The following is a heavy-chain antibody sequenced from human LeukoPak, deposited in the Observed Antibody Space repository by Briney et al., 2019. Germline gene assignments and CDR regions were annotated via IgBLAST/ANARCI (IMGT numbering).Heavy chain of an antibody. V-gene: IGHV3-30*04. D-gene: IGHD1-1*01. CDR1: GFTFSSYA. CDR3: ARDWVLLDYYYYGMDV. Sequence: GGSLRLSCAASGFTFSSYAMHWVRQAPGKGLEWVAVISYDGSNKYYADSVKGRFTISRDNSKNTLYLQMNSLRAEDTAVYYCARDWVLLDYYYYGMDVWGQGTTVTVSS. CDR2: ISYDGSNK. J-gene: IGHJ6*02.